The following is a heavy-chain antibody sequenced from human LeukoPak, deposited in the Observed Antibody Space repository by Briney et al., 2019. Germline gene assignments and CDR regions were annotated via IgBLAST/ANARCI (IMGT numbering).Heavy chain of an antibody. V-gene: IGHV1-8*01. CDR1: GYTFTSYD. CDR2: MNPNSGNT. CDR3: AREGGSGSYYNLYYYYYGMDV. Sequence: ASVKVSCKASGYTFTSYDINWVRQATGQGLEWMGWMNPNSGNTGYAQKFQGGVTMTRNTSISTAYMELSSLRSEDTAVYYCAREGGSGSYYNLYYYYYGMDVWGQGTTVTVSS. D-gene: IGHD3-10*01. J-gene: IGHJ6*02.